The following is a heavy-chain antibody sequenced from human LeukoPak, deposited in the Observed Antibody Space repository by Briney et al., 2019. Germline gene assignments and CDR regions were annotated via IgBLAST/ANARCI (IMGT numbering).Heavy chain of an antibody. CDR2: ISYDGSNK. Sequence: GGSLRLSCAASGFTFSDYYMTWVRQAPGKGLEWVAVISYDGSNKYYADSVKGRFTISRDNSKNTLYLQMNSLRAEDTAVYYCAKGGFVLMVYATNDFDYWGQGTLVTVSS. CDR3: AKGGFVLMVYATNDFDY. CDR1: GFTFSDYY. D-gene: IGHD2-8*01. J-gene: IGHJ4*02. V-gene: IGHV3-30*18.